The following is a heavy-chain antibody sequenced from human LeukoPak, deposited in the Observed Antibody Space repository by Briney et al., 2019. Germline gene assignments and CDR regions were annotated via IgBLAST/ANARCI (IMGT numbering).Heavy chain of an antibody. J-gene: IGHJ4*02. Sequence: PSETLSLTCTVSGGSISGSSYYWGWIRQPPGKGLEWIGSIYYSGSTYYNPSLKSRVTISVDTSKNQFSLKLSSVTAADTAVYYCARRRFYFDYWGQGTLVTVSS. CDR2: IYYSGST. V-gene: IGHV4-39*01. CDR1: GGSISGSSYY. CDR3: ARRRFYFDY.